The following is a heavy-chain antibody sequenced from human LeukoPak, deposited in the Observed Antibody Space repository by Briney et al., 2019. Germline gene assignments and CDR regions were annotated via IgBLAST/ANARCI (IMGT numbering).Heavy chain of an antibody. J-gene: IGHJ4*02. CDR2: ISSSSTYI. V-gene: IGHV3-21*01. CDR1: GFTFSSYS. Sequence: GGSLRLSCAASGFTFSSYSMNCVRQAPGKGLKWVSSISSSSTYIYYADSVKGRFTISRDNAKNSLYLQMNSLRAEDTAVYYCAREILGELYFDFWGQGTLVTVSS. D-gene: IGHD3-10*01. CDR3: AREILGELYFDF.